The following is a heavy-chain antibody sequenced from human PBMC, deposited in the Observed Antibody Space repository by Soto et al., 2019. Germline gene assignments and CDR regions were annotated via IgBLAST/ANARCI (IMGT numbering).Heavy chain of an antibody. V-gene: IGHV4-30-4*01. CDR2: IYYSGST. D-gene: IGHD3-3*01. CDR1: GGSISSGDYY. J-gene: IGHJ4*02. Sequence: QVQLQESGPGLVKPSQTLSLTCTVSGGSISSGDYYWSWIRQPPGKGLEWIGYIYYSGSTYYNPSLKSRVTISVDTSKNQFSLKLISVTAADTAVYYCARGPLYDFWSGWDWGQGTLVTVSS. CDR3: ARGPLYDFWSGWD.